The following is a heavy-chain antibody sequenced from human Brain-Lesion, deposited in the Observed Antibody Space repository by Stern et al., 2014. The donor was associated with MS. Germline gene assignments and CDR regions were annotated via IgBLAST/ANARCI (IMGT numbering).Heavy chain of an antibody. CDR1: GYTLTELS. Sequence: VQLVESGAEVKKPGASVKVSCKVSGYTLTELSMHWVRQAPRKGLEWMGGFDPEDGETIYAQKFQGRVTMTEDTSTDTAYMELSSLRSEDTAVYYCATLSPGAGGNYYRHFDYWGQGTLGTVAS. D-gene: IGHD1-26*01. CDR2: FDPEDGET. CDR3: ATLSPGAGGNYYRHFDY. J-gene: IGHJ4*02. V-gene: IGHV1-24*01.